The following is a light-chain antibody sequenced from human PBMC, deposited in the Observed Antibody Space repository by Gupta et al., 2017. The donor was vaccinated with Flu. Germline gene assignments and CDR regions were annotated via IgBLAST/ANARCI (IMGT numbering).Light chain of an antibody. V-gene: IGKV2-30*01. CDR1: QGLVYSDGNTY. Sequence: VTLGKPASISCRSSQGLVYSDGNTYLHWFQQRPGQSPRRLIYQVSYRDSGVPDRFSGSGSGTDFTLKISRVEAEDVGIYFCRQGAHWPWAFGQGTTVEIK. CDR3: RQGAHWPWA. J-gene: IGKJ1*01. CDR2: QVS.